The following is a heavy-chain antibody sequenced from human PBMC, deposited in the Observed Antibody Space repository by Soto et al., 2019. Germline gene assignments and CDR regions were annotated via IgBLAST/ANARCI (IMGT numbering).Heavy chain of an antibody. CDR2: IKSKTDGGTT. CDR1: GFNFRNAW. CDR3: TTGPVQLYYYGMDV. V-gene: IGHV3-15*07. J-gene: IGHJ6*02. Sequence: GGSLRLSCTASGFNFRNAWMNWVRQAPGKGLEWVGRIKSKTDGGTTDYAAPVKGRFTISRDDSKNTLYLQMNSLKTEDTAVYYCTTGPVQLYYYGMDVWGQGTTVTVSS. D-gene: IGHD1-1*01.